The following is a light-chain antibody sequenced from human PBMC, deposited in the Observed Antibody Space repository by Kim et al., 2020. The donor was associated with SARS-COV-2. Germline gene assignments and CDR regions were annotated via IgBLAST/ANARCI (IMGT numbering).Light chain of an antibody. CDR1: HYIDNW. CDR3: QHRRTWPLT. CDR2: DAS. V-gene: IGKV3-11*01. J-gene: IGKJ2*01. Sequence: EIVLTQSPATLSLSPGERATLSCRASHYIDNWLAWYQQKPGQVPRLLIYDASNRATGIPARFSGSGSGTDFTLTISSLEPEDFAVYYCQHRRTWPLTFGQGTKLEI.